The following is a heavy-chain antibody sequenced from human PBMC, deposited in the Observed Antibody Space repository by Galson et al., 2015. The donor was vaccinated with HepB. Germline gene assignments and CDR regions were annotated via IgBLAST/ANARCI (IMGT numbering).Heavy chain of an antibody. CDR1: GGSVSSSSYY. D-gene: IGHD3-16*02. CDR2: IYYSGST. V-gene: IGHV4-39*01. Sequence: SETLSLTCSVSGGSVSSSSYYWGWIRQPPGKGLEWIGSIYYSGSTYYNLSLKSRVTISVDTSKNQFSLKLTSVTAADTAVYYCASSWRFGEVIDPPLDYWGQGTLVTVSS. J-gene: IGHJ4*02. CDR3: ASSWRFGEVIDPPLDY.